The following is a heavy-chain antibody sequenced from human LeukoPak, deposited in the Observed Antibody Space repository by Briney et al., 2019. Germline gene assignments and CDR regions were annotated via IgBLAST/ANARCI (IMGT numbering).Heavy chain of an antibody. CDR2: ISGSGGST. Sequence: PGGSLRLSCAASGFTFSSYSMNWVRQAPGKGLEWVSAISGSGGSTYYADSVKGRFTISRDNSKNTLYLQMNSLRAEDTAVYYCAKPPRGGFDFDYWGQGTLVTVSS. J-gene: IGHJ4*02. V-gene: IGHV3-23*01. CDR1: GFTFSSYS. CDR3: AKPPRGGFDFDY.